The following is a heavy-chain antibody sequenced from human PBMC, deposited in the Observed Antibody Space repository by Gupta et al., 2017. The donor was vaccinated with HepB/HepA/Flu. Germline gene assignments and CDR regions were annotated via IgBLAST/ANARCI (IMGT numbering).Heavy chain of an antibody. CDR2: IYYSGST. D-gene: IGHD6-13*01. CDR3: ARYSSSWYVDY. V-gene: IGHV4-39*01. Sequence: QLQLQESGPGLVKPSETLSLTCTVSGGSISSSSYYWGWIRQPPGKGLEWIGSIYYSGSTYYNPSLKSRVTISVDTSKNQFSLKLSSVTAADTAVYYCARYSSSWYVDYWGQGTLVTVSS. CDR1: GGSISSSSYY. J-gene: IGHJ4*02.